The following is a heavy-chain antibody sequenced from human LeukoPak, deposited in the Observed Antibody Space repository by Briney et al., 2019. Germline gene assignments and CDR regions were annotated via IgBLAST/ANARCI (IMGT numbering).Heavy chain of an antibody. CDR1: GFTFRTYN. CDR2: IKEDGSVK. CDR3: ARERYGNYN. D-gene: IGHD4-11*01. V-gene: IGHV3-7*03. Sequence: GGSLRLSCAASGFTFRTYNMIWVRQAPGKGLEWVANIKEDGSVKNYVDSVKGRFTISRDNAKNSLFLQMNSLRAEDTAVYYCARERYGNYNWGQGTLVTVSS. J-gene: IGHJ4*02.